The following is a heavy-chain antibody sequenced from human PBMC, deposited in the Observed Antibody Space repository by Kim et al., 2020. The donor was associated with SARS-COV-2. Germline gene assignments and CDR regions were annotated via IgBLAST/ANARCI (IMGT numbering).Heavy chain of an antibody. J-gene: IGHJ6*02. Sequence: SETLSLTCAVYGGSFSGYYWSWIRQPPGKGLEWIGEINHSGSTNYNPSLKSRVTISVDTSKNQFSLKLSSVPAADTAVYYCARGKRVAVAGQLIGTWGYYYGMDVWGQGTTVTVSS. D-gene: IGHD6-19*01. V-gene: IGHV4-34*01. CDR1: GGSFSGYY. CDR2: INHSGST. CDR3: ARGKRVAVAGQLIGTWGYYYGMDV.